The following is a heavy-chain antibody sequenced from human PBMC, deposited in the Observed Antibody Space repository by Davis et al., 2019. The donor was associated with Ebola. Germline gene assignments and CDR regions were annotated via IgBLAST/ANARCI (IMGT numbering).Heavy chain of an antibody. CDR3: AKWYDYGGAD. Sequence: GSLRLSCAVYGGSFSNYHWTWIRQPPGKGLEWIGDINQSGSTNNNPSLKSRVTISVDTSRNQFSLRLTSVTAADTAMYYCAKWYDYGGADWGRGTLVTVSS. J-gene: IGHJ4*02. CDR1: GGSFSNYH. CDR2: INQSGST. V-gene: IGHV4-34*01. D-gene: IGHD4-23*01.